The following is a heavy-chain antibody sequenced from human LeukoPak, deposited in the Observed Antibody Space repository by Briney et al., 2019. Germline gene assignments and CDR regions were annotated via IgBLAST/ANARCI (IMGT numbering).Heavy chain of an antibody. V-gene: IGHV3-23*01. Sequence: GGSLRLSCAASGFTFSSYAMSWVRQAPGKGLEWVSAISGNGGSTYYADSVKGRFTISRDNSKNTLYLQIDNLRAEDTAVYYCAKEGPYDFWSGHASAFDIWGQGTKVTVSS. D-gene: IGHD3-3*01. J-gene: IGHJ3*02. CDR3: AKEGPYDFWSGHASAFDI. CDR2: ISGNGGST. CDR1: GFTFSSYA.